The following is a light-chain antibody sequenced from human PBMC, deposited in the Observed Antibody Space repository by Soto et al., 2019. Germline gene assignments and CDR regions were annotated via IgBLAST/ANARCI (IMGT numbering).Light chain of an antibody. CDR1: QSILNY. CDR3: QQNYRTPPT. CDR2: GAA. J-gene: IGKJ4*01. V-gene: IGKV1-39*01. Sequence: DIQMTQSPSSLSASVGDRVTITCRAGQSILNYLSWYQLKPGKAPRLLMYGAASLQSGVPSRFSGSGSGTDFTLTISGLLPEEFATYYCQQNYRTPPTFGGGTKVEIK.